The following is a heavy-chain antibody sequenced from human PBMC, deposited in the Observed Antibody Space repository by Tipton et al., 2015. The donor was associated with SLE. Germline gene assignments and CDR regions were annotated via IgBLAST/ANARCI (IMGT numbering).Heavy chain of an antibody. Sequence: GSLRLSCTASGFTFDDYAFHWVRQAPGKGLEWVANIKQDESEKNYVESVKGRFTISRDNAKNSLYLQMNSLRVEDTAVYYCARDPPPYFYGSGRHRHLYYGMDVWGQGTTVTVSS. D-gene: IGHD3-10*01. CDR1: GFTFDDYA. CDR2: IKQDESEK. J-gene: IGHJ6*02. V-gene: IGHV3-7*01. CDR3: ARDPPPYFYGSGRHRHLYYGMDV.